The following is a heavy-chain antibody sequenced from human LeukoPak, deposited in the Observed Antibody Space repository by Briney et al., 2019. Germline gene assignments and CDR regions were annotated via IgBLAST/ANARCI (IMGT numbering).Heavy chain of an antibody. CDR1: VGSTRTYY. CDR2: IYYTGII. J-gene: IGHJ4*02. V-gene: IGHV4-59*01. CDR3: AIVTTMTPYFDN. Sequence: SETLSLTCTLSVGSTRTYYLSWGRQPPGKGLQWIGYIYYTGIINYNPSLKSRFTISLNTSQSHFSLRLTSVTAADTAMYYCAIVTTMTPYFDNWGQGILVTVSS. D-gene: IGHD4-17*01.